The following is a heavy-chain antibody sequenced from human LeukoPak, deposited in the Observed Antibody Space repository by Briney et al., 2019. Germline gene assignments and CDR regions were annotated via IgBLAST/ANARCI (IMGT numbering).Heavy chain of an antibody. J-gene: IGHJ4*02. CDR2: IKQDGSVK. CDR1: GFTFSSYW. CDR3: ATSYDVSGYCFDY. V-gene: IGHV3-7*02. Sequence: GGSLTLSCAASGFTFSSYWMSWVRQAPGKGLEWVANIKQDGSVKYYVDSVKGRFTISRDNAKNSLYLQMNSLRAEDTAVYYCATSYDVSGYCFDYWGQGTLVTVSS. D-gene: IGHD3-22*01.